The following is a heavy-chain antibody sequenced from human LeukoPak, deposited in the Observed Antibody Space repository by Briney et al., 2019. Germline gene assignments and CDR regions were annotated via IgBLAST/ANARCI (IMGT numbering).Heavy chain of an antibody. Sequence: ASVKVSCKASGGTFSSYAISWVRQAPGQGLEWMGWMNPNSGNTGYAQKFQGRVTMTRNTSISTAYMELSSLRSEDTAVYYCARGLTYYYDSSGYYYWFDPWGQGTLVTVSS. CDR1: GGTFSSYA. CDR3: ARGLTYYYDSSGYYYWFDP. J-gene: IGHJ5*02. V-gene: IGHV1-8*02. D-gene: IGHD3-22*01. CDR2: MNPNSGNT.